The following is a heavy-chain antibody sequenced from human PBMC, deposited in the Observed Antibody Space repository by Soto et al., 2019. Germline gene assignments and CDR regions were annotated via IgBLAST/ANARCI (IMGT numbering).Heavy chain of an antibody. D-gene: IGHD3-22*01. Sequence: SVKVSCKASGGTFSSYAISWVRQAPGQGLEWMGGIIPIFGTANYAQKFQGRVTITADESTSTAYMELSSLRSEDTAVYYCAKKLYYYDSSGYLSLGEYYFDYWGQGTLVTVSS. CDR2: IIPIFGTA. V-gene: IGHV1-69*13. CDR1: GGTFSSYA. CDR3: AKKLYYYDSSGYLSLGEYYFDY. J-gene: IGHJ4*02.